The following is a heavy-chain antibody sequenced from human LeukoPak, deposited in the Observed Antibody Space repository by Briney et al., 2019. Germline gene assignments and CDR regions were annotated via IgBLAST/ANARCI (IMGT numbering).Heavy chain of an antibody. CDR3: ARAPHDSSGFDY. CDR2: IYYSGST. CDR1: GGSISSYY. V-gene: IGHV4-59*01. J-gene: IGHJ4*02. D-gene: IGHD3-22*01. Sequence: PSETLSLTCTVSGGSISSYYWSWIRQPPGKGLEWIGYIYYSGSTNYNPSLKSRVTISVDTSKNQFSLKLSSATAADTAVYYCARAPHDSSGFDYWGQGTLVTVSS.